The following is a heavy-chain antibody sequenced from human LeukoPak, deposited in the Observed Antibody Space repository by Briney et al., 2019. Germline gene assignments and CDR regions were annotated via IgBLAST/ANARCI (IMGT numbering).Heavy chain of an antibody. J-gene: IGHJ5*02. Sequence: GGSLRLSCVASGFSLSGYWMYWVRQAPGKGLMYIPRNNGDGSTTNYADVVKGRFTMSRDNVKNTLYLQMNSLRVEDTAVYYCARDPRNVGLAPWGQGTLVTVSS. CDR2: NNGDGSTT. CDR3: ARDPRNVGLAP. D-gene: IGHD2-15*01. V-gene: IGHV3-74*01. CDR1: GFSLSGYW.